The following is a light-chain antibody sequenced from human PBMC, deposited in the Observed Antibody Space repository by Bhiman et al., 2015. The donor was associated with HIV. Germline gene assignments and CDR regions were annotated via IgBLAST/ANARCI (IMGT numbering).Light chain of an antibody. Sequence: QSALTQPASVSGSPGQSITISCTGTSSDLGAYTYVSWYQQHPGKAPKLMICDVNKRPSGVSDRFSGSKSGNTASLTISGLQPEDEADYYCSSYTSTTTWVFGGGTEADRP. J-gene: IGLJ3*02. CDR2: DVN. CDR3: SSYTSTTTWV. V-gene: IGLV2-14*03. CDR1: SSDLGAYTY.